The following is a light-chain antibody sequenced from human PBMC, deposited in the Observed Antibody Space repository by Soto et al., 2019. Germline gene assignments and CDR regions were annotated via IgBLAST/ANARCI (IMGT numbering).Light chain of an antibody. Sequence: DIQMTQSPSSVSASVGDRVTLTCRASQGVSTWLAWFQQRPGKAPKLLIYSGSTLQPGAPSRFSGSGSETDFLLTISSLQPEDVAVYYCQQTDSFPFTFGGGTRVEIK. CDR1: QGVSTW. V-gene: IGKV1-12*02. CDR3: QQTDSFPFT. CDR2: SGS. J-gene: IGKJ4*02.